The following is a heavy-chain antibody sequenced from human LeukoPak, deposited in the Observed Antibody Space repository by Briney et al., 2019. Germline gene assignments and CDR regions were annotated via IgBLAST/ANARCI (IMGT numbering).Heavy chain of an antibody. V-gene: IGHV3-9*01. J-gene: IGHJ4*02. CDR2: ISWNSGSI. Sequence: QPGRSLRLSCAASGFTFDDYAMHWVRQAPGKGLEWVSGISWNSGSIGYADSVKGRFTISRDNAKNSLYLQMNSLRAEDTALYYRAKDYSSGWSGYFDYWGQGTLVTVSS. CDR1: GFTFDDYA. D-gene: IGHD6-19*01. CDR3: AKDYSSGWSGYFDY.